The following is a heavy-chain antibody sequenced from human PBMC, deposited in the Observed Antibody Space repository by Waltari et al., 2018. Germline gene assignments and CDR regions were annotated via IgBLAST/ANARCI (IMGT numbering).Heavy chain of an antibody. V-gene: IGHV3-30*04. CDR1: ELTFCSYV. D-gene: IGHD3-22*01. CDR3: ARDYCDRTNCHGMDV. Sequence: VQLVEPGGGAVQSGRSLRISCAAPELTFCSYVMPWVRQAPGKGLEWVAVISYNERNIYYVDAVKGRFIISRDNSRKMLYLQMNSLRTEDTAVYYCARDYCDRTNCHGMDVWGQGTTVTVSS. CDR2: ISYNERNI. J-gene: IGHJ6*02.